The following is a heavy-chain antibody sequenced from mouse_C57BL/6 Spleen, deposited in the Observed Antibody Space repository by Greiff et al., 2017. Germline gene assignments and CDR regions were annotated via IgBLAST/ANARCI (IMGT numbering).Heavy chain of an antibody. CDR1: GYTFTSYW. CDR2: IDPSDSYT. J-gene: IGHJ3*01. Sequence: QVQLQQPGAELVMPGASVKLSCKASGYTFTSYWMHWVKQRPGQGLEWIGEIDPSDSYTNYNQKFKGKSTWTVDKSSSTAYMQLSSLTSEDSAVYYCARGRLRRLAYWGQGTLVTVSA. V-gene: IGHV1-69*01. D-gene: IGHD2-4*01. CDR3: ARGRLRRLAY.